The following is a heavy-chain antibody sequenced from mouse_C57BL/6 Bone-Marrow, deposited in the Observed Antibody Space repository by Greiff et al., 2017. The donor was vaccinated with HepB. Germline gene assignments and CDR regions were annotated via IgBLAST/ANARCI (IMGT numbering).Heavy chain of an antibody. CDR1: GFTFSDYG. CDR2: ISSGSSTI. J-gene: IGHJ4*01. CDR3: GSNYVYAMDY. Sequence: EVKLMESGGGLVKPGGSLKLSCAASGFTFSDYGMHWVRQAPEKGLEWVAYISSGSSTIYYADTVKGRFTISRDNAKNTLFLQMTSLRSEDTAMYYCGSNYVYAMDYWGQGTSVTVSS. D-gene: IGHD2-1*01. V-gene: IGHV5-17*01.